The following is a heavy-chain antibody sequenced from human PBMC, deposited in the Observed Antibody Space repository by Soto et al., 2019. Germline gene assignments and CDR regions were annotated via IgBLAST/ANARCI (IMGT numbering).Heavy chain of an antibody. J-gene: IGHJ4*02. V-gene: IGHV3-33*06. CDR1: GFTFSSNG. Sequence: QVQLEQSGGGVVQPGRSLRLSCAASGFTFSSNGMHWVRQAPGKGLEWVAVIWYDGSNKYYADSVKGRFTISRDNSKNTLYLQMNSLRAEDTAMYFCAKDHSIAAADYYFDYWGQGTLVTVSS. CDR3: AKDHSIAAADYYFDY. CDR2: IWYDGSNK. D-gene: IGHD6-13*01.